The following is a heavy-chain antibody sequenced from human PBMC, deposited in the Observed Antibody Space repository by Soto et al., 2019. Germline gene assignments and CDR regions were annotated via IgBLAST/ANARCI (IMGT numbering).Heavy chain of an antibody. CDR2: INPSGGST. Sequence: ASSEGSCKASGYTFTSYYMHWVRQAPGQGLEWMGIINPSGGSTSYAQKFQGRVTMTRDTSTSTVYMELSSLRSEDTAVYYCARDGPYYYDSSGQDAFDIWGQGTMVTVSS. J-gene: IGHJ3*02. V-gene: IGHV1-46*01. CDR3: ARDGPYYYDSSGQDAFDI. D-gene: IGHD3-22*01. CDR1: GYTFTSYY.